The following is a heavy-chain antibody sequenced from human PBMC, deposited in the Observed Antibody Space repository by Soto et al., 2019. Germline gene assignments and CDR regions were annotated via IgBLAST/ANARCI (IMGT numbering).Heavy chain of an antibody. CDR2: INVQNGET. J-gene: IGHJ4*02. CDR3: ARDRWGYHLDS. D-gene: IGHD5-12*01. CDR1: GFMFTQSH. V-gene: IGHV1-69-2*01. Sequence: EVQLVQSGAEVKTPGGTVKFSCQVFGFMFTQSHMQWVRQAPGKGPEWMGLINVQNGETIYAENFQRRVSITADTSTETAYMELRSLYSEDTAMYFCARDRWGYHLDSWGQGTPVTVSS.